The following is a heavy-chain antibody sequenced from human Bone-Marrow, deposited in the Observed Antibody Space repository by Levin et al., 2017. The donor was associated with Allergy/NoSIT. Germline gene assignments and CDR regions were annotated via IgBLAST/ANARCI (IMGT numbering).Heavy chain of an antibody. J-gene: IGHJ1*01. CDR2: ISSKSSFI. Sequence: GGSLRLSCAGSGFTFSSHGMNWVRQAPGKGLEWVSSISSKSSFILYADSVKSRFTISRDNVQNSLYLQMDSLTVEDTAVYYCTRDRDYGDEYFQHWGQGTLVTVSS. V-gene: IGHV3-21*01. D-gene: IGHD4-17*01. CDR1: GFTFSSHG. CDR3: TRDRDYGDEYFQH.